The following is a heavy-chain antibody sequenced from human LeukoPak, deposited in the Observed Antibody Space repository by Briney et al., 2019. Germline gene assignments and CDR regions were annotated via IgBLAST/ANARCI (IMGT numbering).Heavy chain of an antibody. J-gene: IGHJ6*03. Sequence: ASVKVSCKASGYTFTSYGISWVRQAPGQGLEWMGWISAYNGNTNYAQKLQGRVTMTTDTSTSTAYMELRSLRSDDTAVYYCARDTAMDNYYYYYMDVWGKGTTVTISS. CDR3: ARDTAMDNYYYYYMDV. V-gene: IGHV1-18*01. CDR2: ISAYNGNT. CDR1: GYTFTSYG. D-gene: IGHD5-18*01.